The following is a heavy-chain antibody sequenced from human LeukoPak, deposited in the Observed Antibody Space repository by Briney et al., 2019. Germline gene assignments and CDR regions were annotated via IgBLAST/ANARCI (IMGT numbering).Heavy chain of an antibody. Sequence: SETLSLTCTVSGGSISSSSAYWGWIRQPPGKGLEWIGSIYYSKNTYYNPSLKSRVTISADTSKNQFSLTLGSVSATDTAVYYCARQISINLIDYWGQGTLVTVSS. CDR3: ARQISINLIDY. CDR2: IYYSKNT. J-gene: IGHJ4*02. CDR1: GGSISSSSAY. D-gene: IGHD1-14*01. V-gene: IGHV4-39*01.